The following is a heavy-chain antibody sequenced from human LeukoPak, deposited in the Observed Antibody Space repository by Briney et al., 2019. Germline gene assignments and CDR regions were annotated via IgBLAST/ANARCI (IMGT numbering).Heavy chain of an antibody. D-gene: IGHD3-10*01. CDR1: GVSISSYY. V-gene: IGHV4-4*07. CDR3: ARDRYYYGSGSYYFDY. CDR2: IHTSGST. J-gene: IGHJ4*02. Sequence: SETLSLTCTVSGVSISSYYWSWIRQPAGKGLGWIGRIHTSGSTNYNPSLKSRVTMSVDTSKNQFSLKLSSVTAADTAVYYCARDRYYYGSGSYYFDYWGQGTLVTVSS.